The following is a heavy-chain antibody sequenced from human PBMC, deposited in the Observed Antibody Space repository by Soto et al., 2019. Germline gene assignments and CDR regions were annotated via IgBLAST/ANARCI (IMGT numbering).Heavy chain of an antibody. D-gene: IGHD3-10*01. J-gene: IGHJ4*02. CDR1: GDSLSSGGYY. CDR2: VYYRGST. CDR3: ANAGRPLHYFDY. V-gene: IGHV4-31*01. Sequence: QVQLQESGPGLVKPSQTLSLTCTVSGDSLSSGGYYWNWIRQHPGKGLEWIGYVYYRGSTYYNSSLKSHVIISIDMSDTQLSLELTPATAADTAVYYCANAGRPLHYFDYWGQGALVTVSS.